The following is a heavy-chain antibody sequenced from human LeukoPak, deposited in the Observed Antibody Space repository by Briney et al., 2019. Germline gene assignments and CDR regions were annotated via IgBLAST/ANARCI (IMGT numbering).Heavy chain of an antibody. CDR2: VGSGGGGGT. CDR3: ANRGRYYFDY. D-gene: IGHD3-10*01. CDR1: GLTFSDYA. Sequence: PGGSLRLSCAASGLTFSDYAMAWVRPAPGEGLDWVSSVGSGGGGGTYYADSVKGRFTISRDNSKNTLYLQMNSLRAEDTAVYYCANRGRYYFDYWGQGTLVTVSS. J-gene: IGHJ4*02. V-gene: IGHV3-23*01.